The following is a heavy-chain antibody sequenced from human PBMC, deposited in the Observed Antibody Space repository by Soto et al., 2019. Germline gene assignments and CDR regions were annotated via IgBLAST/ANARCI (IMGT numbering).Heavy chain of an antibody. Sequence: EVQLVESGGGLVKPGGSLRLSCAASGFTFSNAWMSWVRQAPGKGLEWVGRIKSKTDGGTTDYAAPVKGRFTISRDDSKNTLYLQMNSLKTEDTAVYYCTTVTDFVLWFGEIDYWGQGTLVTVSS. CDR2: IKSKTDGGTT. CDR1: GFTFSNAW. D-gene: IGHD3-10*01. CDR3: TTVTDFVLWFGEIDY. J-gene: IGHJ4*02. V-gene: IGHV3-15*01.